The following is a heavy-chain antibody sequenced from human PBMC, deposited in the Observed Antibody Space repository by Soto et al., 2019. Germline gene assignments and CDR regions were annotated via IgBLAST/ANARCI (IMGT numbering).Heavy chain of an antibody. V-gene: IGHV2-5*02. Sequence: QITLKESGPTLVKPTQTLTLTCTFSGFSLSTSGVGVGWIRQPPGKALEWVALIYWDDAKEYSPSLKSRLTIPKDTPKNPVAPNMANLGPVDTATYYCAHKGGGDRILDYWGQGTLVTVSS. D-gene: IGHD3-16*01. J-gene: IGHJ4*02. CDR3: AHKGGGDRILDY. CDR1: GFSLSTSGVG. CDR2: IYWDDAK.